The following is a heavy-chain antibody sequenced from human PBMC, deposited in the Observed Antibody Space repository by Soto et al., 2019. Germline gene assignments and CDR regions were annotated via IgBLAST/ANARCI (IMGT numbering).Heavy chain of an antibody. Sequence: EVQLLESGGGLVQPGGSLRLSCAAPGFIFRNFAMSWVRQAPGKGLEWVSTISGSGGTPYYADSVMVRFTITRDNSKNTLYLQLDSLRAVDTAVYYCAKGSWVSQTVATMVDHWGQGALVTVSS. V-gene: IGHV3-23*01. CDR1: GFIFRNFA. J-gene: IGHJ4*02. CDR2: ISGSGGTP. CDR3: AKGSWVSQTVATMVDH. D-gene: IGHD5-12*01.